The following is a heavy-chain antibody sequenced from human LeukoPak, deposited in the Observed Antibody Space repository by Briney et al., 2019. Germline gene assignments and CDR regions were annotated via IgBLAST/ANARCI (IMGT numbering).Heavy chain of an antibody. CDR1: GGSISSGDYY. V-gene: IGHV4-30-4*08. D-gene: IGHD1-7*01. Sequence: SETLSLTCTVSGGSISSGDYYWSWIRQPPGKGLEWIGYIYYSGSTYYNPSLKSRVTISVGTSKNQFSLKLSSVTAADTAVYYCARVYWNYAFDIWGQGTMVTVSS. CDR2: IYYSGST. J-gene: IGHJ3*02. CDR3: ARVYWNYAFDI.